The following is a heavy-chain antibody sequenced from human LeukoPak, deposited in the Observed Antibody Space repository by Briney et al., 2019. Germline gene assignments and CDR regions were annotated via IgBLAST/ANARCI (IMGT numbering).Heavy chain of an antibody. D-gene: IGHD3-22*01. CDR2: ISGSGGST. Sequence: GGSLRLSCAASGFTFSSYGMSWVRQAPGKGLEWVSAISGSGGSTYYADSVKGRFTISRDNSKNTLYLQMNSLRAEDTAVYYCAKDNYYDSSGHDAFDIWGQGTMVTVSS. CDR3: AKDNYYDSSGHDAFDI. J-gene: IGHJ3*02. CDR1: GFTFSSYG. V-gene: IGHV3-23*01.